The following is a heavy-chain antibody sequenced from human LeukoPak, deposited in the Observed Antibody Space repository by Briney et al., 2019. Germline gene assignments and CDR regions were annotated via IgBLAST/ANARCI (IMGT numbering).Heavy chain of an antibody. CDR3: ARDGAAPGPYYYFMDV. J-gene: IGHJ6*03. V-gene: IGHV4-39*07. D-gene: IGHD6-13*01. CDR1: GGSISSSSYF. Sequence: VKPSETLSLTCTVSGGSISSSSYFWGWIRQPPGKGLVWIGSVYAGGTTYYNPSLESRVTISLDTSKNQFSLTLTSVTAADTAVYYCARDGAAPGPYYYFMDVWGKGTTVTVSS. CDR2: VYAGGTT.